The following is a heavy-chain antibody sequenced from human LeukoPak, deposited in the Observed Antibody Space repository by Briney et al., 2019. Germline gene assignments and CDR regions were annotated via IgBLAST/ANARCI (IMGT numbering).Heavy chain of an antibody. V-gene: IGHV1-69*05. D-gene: IGHD3-16*01. Sequence: GASVKVSCXASGGTFSSYAISWVRQAPGQGLEWMGRIIPIFGTANYAQKLQGRVTMTTDTSTSTAYMQLRSLRSDDTAVYYCAREVGRTTYYDYVWGSYPSLESDYWGQGTLVTVSS. CDR1: GGTFSSYA. CDR2: IIPIFGTA. J-gene: IGHJ4*02. CDR3: AREVGRTTYYDYVWGSYPSLESDY.